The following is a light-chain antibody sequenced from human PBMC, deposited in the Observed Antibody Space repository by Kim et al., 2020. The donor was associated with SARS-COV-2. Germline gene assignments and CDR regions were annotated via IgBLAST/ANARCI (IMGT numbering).Light chain of an antibody. Sequence: QSALTQPPSVSGSPGQSITISCTGTSSDVGRYNLVSWYQQLPGKAPKLLIYDVTKRPSGVSNRFSGSKSGNTASLTISGLQAEDESDYYCSSYTGGSGVFGGGTQLTVL. CDR3: SSYTGGSGV. CDR1: SSDVGRYNL. CDR2: DVT. V-gene: IGLV2-14*01. J-gene: IGLJ3*02.